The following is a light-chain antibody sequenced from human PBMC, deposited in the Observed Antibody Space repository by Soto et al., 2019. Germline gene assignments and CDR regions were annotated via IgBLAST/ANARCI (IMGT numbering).Light chain of an antibody. J-gene: IGLJ1*01. V-gene: IGLV2-14*01. CDR1: SSDVGGYNY. CDR3: CSYAGSSTYV. Sequence: QSALTQPASVSGSPGQSITISCTGTSSDVGGYNYVSWYQQHPGKAPKLMIYEVSTRPSGVSNRFSASKSGNTASLTISGLQAEDEADYYCCSYAGSSTYVFGTGNKV. CDR2: EVS.